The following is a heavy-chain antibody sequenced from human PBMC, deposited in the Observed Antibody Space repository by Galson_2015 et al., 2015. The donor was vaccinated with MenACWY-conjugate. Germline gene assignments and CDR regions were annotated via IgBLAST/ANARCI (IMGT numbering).Heavy chain of an antibody. CDR1: GFTFSSYG. CDR3: ARDPGNKGRGAFDY. Sequence: SLRLSCAASGFTFSSYGMHWVRQAPGKEPEWVAAISYHGHNTYYADSVKGRFTISRDNSDNTLYLLMNSLRAEDTAVYYCARDPGNKGRGAFDYWGQGTLVTVSS. CDR2: ISYHGHNT. V-gene: IGHV3-30*03. J-gene: IGHJ4*02. D-gene: IGHD3-10*01.